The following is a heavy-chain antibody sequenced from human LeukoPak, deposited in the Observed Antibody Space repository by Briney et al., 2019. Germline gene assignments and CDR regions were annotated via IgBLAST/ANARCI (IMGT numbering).Heavy chain of an antibody. V-gene: IGHV3-73*01. J-gene: IGHJ4*02. CDR3: RRGSDSGNSPLDY. CDR1: GFTFSGSA. Sequence: PGGSLRLSCAASGFTFSGSAIHWVRQASGKGLEWVGRIGSKLNSYATAYAASVKGRFTISRYDSKNTAYLQMNSLNTEDTAVYYCRRGSDSGNSPLDYWGQGTLVTVSS. CDR2: IGSKLNSYAT. D-gene: IGHD1-26*01.